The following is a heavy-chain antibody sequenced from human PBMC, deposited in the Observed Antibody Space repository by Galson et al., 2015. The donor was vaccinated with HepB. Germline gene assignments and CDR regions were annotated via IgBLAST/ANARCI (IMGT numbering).Heavy chain of an antibody. Sequence: SLRLSCATSGFSFSRYAMSWVRQAPGKGLEWVSAITGSGGSTYYADSVKGRFTISRDNSKNTLHLQVNRLRAEDTAVYYCAKAVALYCYYGLDVWGQGTTVTVSS. CDR2: ITGSGGST. CDR3: AKAVALYCYYGLDV. V-gene: IGHV3-23*01. CDR1: GFSFSRYA. J-gene: IGHJ6*02.